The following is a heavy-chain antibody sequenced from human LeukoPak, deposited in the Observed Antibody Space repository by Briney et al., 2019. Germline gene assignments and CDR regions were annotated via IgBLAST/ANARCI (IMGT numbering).Heavy chain of an antibody. D-gene: IGHD6-19*01. J-gene: IGHJ4*02. CDR3: AKIAVAYFDY. V-gene: IGHV3-66*01. CDR2: IYSGGAT. CDR1: GFTVSSSN. Sequence: GGSLRLSCAASGFTVSSSNMGWVRQAPGKGLEWASVIYSGGATSYPDSVKGRFIISRELSKNTLFLQMNDLRAEDTAVYYCAKIAVAYFDYWGQGTLVTVSS.